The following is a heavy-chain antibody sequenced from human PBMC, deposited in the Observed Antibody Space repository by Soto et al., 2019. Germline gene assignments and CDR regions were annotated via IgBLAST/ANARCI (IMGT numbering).Heavy chain of an antibody. Sequence: EVQLVESGGGLIQPGGSLRLSCAASGFTFSSDDMNWVRQAPGKGLEWVSPIYSGGSTYYADSVKGRFTISRDNSKNTLYLPMSSLRAEDTAVYYCATRPLLPGAPWGQGTMVTVSS. CDR3: ATRPLLPGAP. CDR2: IYSGGST. J-gene: IGHJ3*01. V-gene: IGHV3-53*01. D-gene: IGHD3-22*01. CDR1: GFTFSSDD.